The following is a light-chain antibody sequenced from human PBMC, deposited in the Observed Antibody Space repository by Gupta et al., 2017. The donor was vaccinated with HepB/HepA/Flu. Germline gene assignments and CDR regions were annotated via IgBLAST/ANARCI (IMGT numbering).Light chain of an antibody. J-gene: IGLJ3*02. CDR3: SSLARGYTHVL. Sequence: QSALTQPASVSGSPGKSVTISCPGSRSDVGGYNAVTGYQQYPGKAPKLLLYEVSNRPSGFFYRFSGSKSGDTASLTISGLQPADEAVYYCSSLARGYTHVLFGGGTKLTVL. CDR2: EVS. V-gene: IGLV2-14*01. CDR1: RSDVGGYNA.